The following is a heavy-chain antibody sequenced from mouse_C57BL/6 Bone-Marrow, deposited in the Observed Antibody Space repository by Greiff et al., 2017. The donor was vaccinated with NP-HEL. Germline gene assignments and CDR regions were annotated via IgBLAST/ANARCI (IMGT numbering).Heavy chain of an antibody. J-gene: IGHJ2*01. Sequence: QVQLQQPGAELVKPGASVKMSCKASGYTFTSYWLTWEKPRPGQGLEWIGDIYPGSGSPTYNAQFKSKAPLTVDTSSSTAYRQLSSLTSEDSAVDYCARSYTLDYWGQGTTLTVSS. D-gene: IGHD1-1*01. CDR3: ARSYTLDY. V-gene: IGHV1-55*01. CDR1: GYTFTSYW. CDR2: IYPGSGSP.